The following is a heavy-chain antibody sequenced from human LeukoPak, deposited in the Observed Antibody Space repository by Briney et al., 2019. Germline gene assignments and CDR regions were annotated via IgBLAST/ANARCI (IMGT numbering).Heavy chain of an antibody. CDR1: GYTFTGYY. J-gene: IGHJ4*02. V-gene: IGHV1-2*02. CDR3: ARGGGYNAPSFDY. CDR2: INANSGGT. Sequence: WVTVKVSCKASGYTFTGYYMHWVRQAPGQGLEWMGWINANSGGTNYAQKFQGRVTMTRDTSISRAYMELSRLRSDDTAVYYCARGGGYNAPSFDYWGQGTLVT. D-gene: IGHD5-24*01.